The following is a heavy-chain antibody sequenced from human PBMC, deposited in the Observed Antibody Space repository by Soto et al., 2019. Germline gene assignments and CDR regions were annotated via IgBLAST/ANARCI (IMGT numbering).Heavy chain of an antibody. J-gene: IGHJ2*01. CDR1: GGSISSYY. CDR2: IYYSGST. V-gene: IGHV4-59*08. D-gene: IGHD4-17*01. CDR3: ARLASVVTTEDWYFDL. Sequence: PSETLSLTCTVSGGSISSYYWSWIRQPPGKGLEWIGYIYYSGSTNYNPSLKSRVTISVDTSKNQFSLKLSSVTAADTAVYYCARLASVVTTEDWYFDLWGRGTLVTVSS.